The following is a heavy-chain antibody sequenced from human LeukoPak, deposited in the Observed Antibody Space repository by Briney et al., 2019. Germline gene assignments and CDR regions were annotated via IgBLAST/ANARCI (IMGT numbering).Heavy chain of an antibody. Sequence: GGSLRLSCAASGFIFTDYGMHWVRQAPGKGLEWLTFIRYDGSDKYYAGSVKGRFTISRDNSKNTLYLQMNSLRAEDTAVYYCASGYGPIDYWGQGTLVTVSS. J-gene: IGHJ4*02. CDR1: GFIFTDYG. D-gene: IGHD4/OR15-4a*01. CDR3: ASGYGPIDY. CDR2: IRYDGSDK. V-gene: IGHV3-30*02.